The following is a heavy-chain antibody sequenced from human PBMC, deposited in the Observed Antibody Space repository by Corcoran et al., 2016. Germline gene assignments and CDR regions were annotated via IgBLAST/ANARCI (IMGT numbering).Heavy chain of an antibody. CDR1: GGSISSGGYY. D-gene: IGHD6-13*01. J-gene: IGHJ4*02. CDR3: ARVTGGISATFDY. V-gene: IGHV4-31*03. Sequence: QVQLQESGPGLVKPSQTLSLTCTVSGGSISSGGYYWSWIRQHPGKGLEWLGYIYYIGSTYYNPSLKSRVTISVDTSKNQCSLKLSSVTAADTAVYYCARVTGGISATFDYWGQGTLVTVSS. CDR2: IYYIGST.